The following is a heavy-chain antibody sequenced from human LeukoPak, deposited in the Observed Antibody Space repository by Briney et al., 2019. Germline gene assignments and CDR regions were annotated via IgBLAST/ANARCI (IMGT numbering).Heavy chain of an antibody. CDR2: INHSGST. Sequence: SETLSLTCAVYGGSFSGYYWSWIRQPPGKGLEWIGEINHSGSTNYNPSLKSRVTISVDTSKNQFSLKLSSVTAADTAVYYCARSSESGSYGLDYWGQGTLVTVSS. V-gene: IGHV4-34*01. CDR3: ARSSESGSYGLDY. CDR1: GGSFSGYY. D-gene: IGHD2-15*01. J-gene: IGHJ4*02.